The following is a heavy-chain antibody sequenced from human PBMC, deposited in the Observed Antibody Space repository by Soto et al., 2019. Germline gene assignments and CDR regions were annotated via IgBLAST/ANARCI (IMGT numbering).Heavy chain of an antibody. CDR1: GGSISSGPYS. D-gene: IGHD2-2*01. V-gene: IGHV4-39*01. J-gene: IGHJ6*02. CDR3: ARLGGYCSTTSCYGFYGMDV. Sequence: QLQLQESGPGLVKPSETLSLTCTVSGGSISSGPYSWGWIRQPPGEGLEWIGTFHYSENTYYNPSLESRVTISVGTSKNQFSLKVTSVTVADTAIYYCARLGGYCSTTSCYGFYGMDVWGQGTTVIVSS. CDR2: FHYSENT.